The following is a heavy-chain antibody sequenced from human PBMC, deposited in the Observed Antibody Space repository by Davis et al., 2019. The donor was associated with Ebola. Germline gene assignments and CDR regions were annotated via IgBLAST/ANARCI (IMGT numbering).Heavy chain of an antibody. CDR1: GFTFSSYA. J-gene: IGHJ5*02. Sequence: GESLKISCAASGFTFSSYAMHWVRQAPGKGLQWVAVISYDGSNKYYADSVKSRLTISKDTSKSQVVLTMTNMDPVDTATYYCARIRVRAVVPAATLGGAFDPWGQGTLVTVSS. V-gene: IGHV3-30*01. CDR3: ARIRVRAVVPAATLGGAFDP. D-gene: IGHD2-2*01. CDR2: ISYDGSNK.